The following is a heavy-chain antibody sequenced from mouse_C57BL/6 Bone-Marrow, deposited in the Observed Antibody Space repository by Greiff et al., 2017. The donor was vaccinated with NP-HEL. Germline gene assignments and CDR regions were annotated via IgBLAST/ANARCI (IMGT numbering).Heavy chain of an antibody. CDR2: ISDGGSYT. J-gene: IGHJ4*01. V-gene: IGHV5-4*03. D-gene: IGHD2-12*01. CDR1: GFTFSSYA. CDR3: ARAYYIYYYAMDY. Sequence: EVKLMESGGGLVKPGGSLKLSCAASGFTFSSYAMSWVRQTPEKRLEWVATISDGGSYTYYPDNVKGRFTISRDNAKNNLYLQMSHLKSEDTAMYYCARAYYIYYYAMDYWGQGTSVTVSS.